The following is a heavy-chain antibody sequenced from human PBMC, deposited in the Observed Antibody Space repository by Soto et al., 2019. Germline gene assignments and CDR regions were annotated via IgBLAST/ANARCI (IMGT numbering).Heavy chain of an antibody. J-gene: IGHJ4*02. Sequence: QITVKESGPTLVKPTQTLTLACTFSGFSLSTSGVGVGWIRQPPGKALEWLALIYWDDDKRYSPSLKSRLTITKDTSKNQVVLTMTNRDPVETATYYCAHRRSFDCFDYWGQGTLVTVSS. V-gene: IGHV2-5*02. D-gene: IGHD3-9*01. CDR2: IYWDDDK. CDR3: AHRRSFDCFDY. CDR1: GFSLSTSGVG.